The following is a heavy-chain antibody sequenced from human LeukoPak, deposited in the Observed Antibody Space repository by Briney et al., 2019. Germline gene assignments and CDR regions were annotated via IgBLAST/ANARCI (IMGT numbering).Heavy chain of an antibody. D-gene: IGHD2/OR15-2a*01. J-gene: IGHJ4*02. CDR1: GASISDYY. V-gene: IGHV4-4*07. CDR2: IYNSGST. CDR3: ASGGYYLPYYFDY. Sequence: SETLSLTCTVSGASISDYYWSWVRQPAGKGLEWIGRIYNSGSTNYDPSLKSRVTMSVDTSKNQVSLKLSSVTAADTAVYYCASGGYYLPYYFDYWGQGTLVTVSS.